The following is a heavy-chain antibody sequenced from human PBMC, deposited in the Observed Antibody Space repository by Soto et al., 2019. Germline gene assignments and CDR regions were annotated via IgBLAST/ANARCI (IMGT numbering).Heavy chain of an antibody. CDR3: ARQIYDSDTGPNSQYDFDS. CDR2: IDPSDSQT. CDR1: GYSFAGYW. V-gene: IGHV5-10-1*01. J-gene: IGHJ4*02. D-gene: IGHD3-22*01. Sequence: PGESMKISCKGSGYSFAGYWITWVRQKPGKGLEWMGRIDPSDSQTYYSPSFRGHVTISVTKSITTVFLQWSSLRASDTAMYYCARQIYDSDTGPNSQYDFDSWGQGTPVTVSS.